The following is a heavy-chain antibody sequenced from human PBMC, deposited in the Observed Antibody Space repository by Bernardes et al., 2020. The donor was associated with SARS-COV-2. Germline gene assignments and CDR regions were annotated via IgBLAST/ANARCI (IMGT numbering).Heavy chain of an antibody. V-gene: IGHV3-21*01. CDR1: GFTFSSYS. Sequence: GGSLRLSCAASGFTFSSYSMNWVRQAPGKGLEWVSSISSSSSYIYYADSVKGRFTISRDNAKNSLYLQMNSLRAEDTAVYFCARGAIGYFDWSSRVGALDIWGQGTMVTVSS. CDR3: ARGAIGYFDWSSRVGALDI. CDR2: ISSSSSYI. D-gene: IGHD3-9*01. J-gene: IGHJ3*02.